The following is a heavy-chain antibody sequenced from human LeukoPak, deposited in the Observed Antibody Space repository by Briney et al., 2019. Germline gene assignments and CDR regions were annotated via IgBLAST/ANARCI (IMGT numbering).Heavy chain of an antibody. D-gene: IGHD5-18*01. CDR2: ISGSGDNT. Sequence: PGGSLRLSCAASGFTFSSYWMTWVRQAPGKGLEWVSVISGSGDNTYYADSVRGRFTISRDNSKNTLFLQMNSLRADDTAVYYCAKDGGYIYGYADSWGQGTLVTVSS. CDR1: GFTFSSYW. CDR3: AKDGGYIYGYADS. J-gene: IGHJ4*02. V-gene: IGHV3-23*01.